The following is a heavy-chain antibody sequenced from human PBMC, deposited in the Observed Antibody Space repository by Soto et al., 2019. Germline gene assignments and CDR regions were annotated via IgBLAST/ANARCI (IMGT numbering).Heavy chain of an antibody. V-gene: IGHV1-69*01. D-gene: IGHD3-3*01. CDR2: IIPIFGTA. Sequence: QVQLMQSGAEVKKPGSSVKVSCKASGGTFSSYAISWVRQAPGQGLEWMGGIIPIFGTANYAQKFQGRVTITADHSPSTAYMELSSLRSEDTAVYYCARAPCITIFGVVTPYCWFDPWGQGTLVTVSS. J-gene: IGHJ5*02. CDR3: ARAPCITIFGVVTPYCWFDP. CDR1: GGTFSSYA.